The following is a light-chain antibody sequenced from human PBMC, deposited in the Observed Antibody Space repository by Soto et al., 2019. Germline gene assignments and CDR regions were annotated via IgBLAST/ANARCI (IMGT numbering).Light chain of an antibody. CDR1: SSDVGGYNY. CDR3: SSYTSSSTLPYV. Sequence: QSALTQPASVSGSPGQSITISCTGTSSDVGGYNYVSWYQQHPGKAPKLMIYEVSNRPSGVSNRFSGSKSGNTASLPISGLQAEDEADYDCSSYTSSSTLPYVFGTGTKLTVL. V-gene: IGLV2-14*01. CDR2: EVS. J-gene: IGLJ1*01.